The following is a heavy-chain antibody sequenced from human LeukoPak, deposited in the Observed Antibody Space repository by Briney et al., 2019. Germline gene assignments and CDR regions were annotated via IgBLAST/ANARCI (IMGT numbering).Heavy chain of an antibody. D-gene: IGHD5-18*01. V-gene: IGHV3-9*01. CDR1: GFTFDDYA. CDR3: AKDLRSYGQPPYFDY. Sequence: GGSLRLSCAASGFTFDDYAMHWVRQAPGKGLEWVSGISWNSGSIGYADSVKGRFTISRDNAKNSLYLQMNSLRAEDTAVYYCAKDLRSYGQPPYFDYWGQGTLVTVSS. J-gene: IGHJ4*02. CDR2: ISWNSGSI.